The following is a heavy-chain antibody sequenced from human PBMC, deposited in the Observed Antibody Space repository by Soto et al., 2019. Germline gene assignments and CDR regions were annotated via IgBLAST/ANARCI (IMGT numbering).Heavy chain of an antibody. CDR2: IYPGDSDT. CDR3: ARHSLATQPGDY. CDR1: GYSFSTYW. J-gene: IGHJ4*02. Sequence: GESLKISCKASGYSFSTYWIAWVRQRPGKGLDWMGIIYPGDSDTRYSPSFQGQVTFSVDNSIDTAYLEWTTLRASDSAMYYCARHSLATQPGDYWGQGTRVTVPQ. V-gene: IGHV5-51*01. D-gene: IGHD5-12*01.